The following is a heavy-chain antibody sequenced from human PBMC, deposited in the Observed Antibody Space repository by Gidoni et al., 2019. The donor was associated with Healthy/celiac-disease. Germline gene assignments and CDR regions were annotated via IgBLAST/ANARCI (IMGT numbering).Heavy chain of an antibody. CDR1: GGSFSGYY. CDR2: INHSGST. CDR3: ARGLQEELRYFDWLPIELEHYGMDV. V-gene: IGHV4-34*01. Sequence: QVQLQQWGAGLLTPSETLSLTCAVYGGSFSGYYWSWIRQPPGKGLAWIGEINHSGSTNYNPSLKSRVTISVDTSKNQFSLKLSSVTAADTAVYYCARGLQEELRYFDWLPIELEHYGMDVWGQGTTVTVSS. D-gene: IGHD3-9*01. J-gene: IGHJ6*02.